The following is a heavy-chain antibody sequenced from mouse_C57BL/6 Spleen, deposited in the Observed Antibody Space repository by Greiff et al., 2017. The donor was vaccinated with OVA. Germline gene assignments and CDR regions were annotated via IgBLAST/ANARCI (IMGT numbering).Heavy chain of an antibody. Sequence: QVQLQQSGAELMKPGASVKLSCKATGYTFTGYWIEWVKQRPGHGLEWIGEILPGSGSTYYNEKFKGKATFTADTSSNTADMQLSSLTTEDSAIYYWARREERDEDYWGQSTTLTVSS. J-gene: IGHJ2*01. D-gene: IGHD3-3*01. CDR3: ARREERDEDY. CDR2: ILPGSGST. CDR1: GYTFTGYW. V-gene: IGHV1-9*01.